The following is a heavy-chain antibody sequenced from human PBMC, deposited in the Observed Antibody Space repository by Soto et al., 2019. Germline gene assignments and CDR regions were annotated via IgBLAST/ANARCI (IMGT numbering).Heavy chain of an antibody. V-gene: IGHV1-18*01. D-gene: IGHD3-10*01. J-gene: IGHJ5*02. Sequence: QVQLVQSGGEVKKPGASVKVSCKASGYTFTNYGISWVRQAPGQGLEWMGWINVSNGNTKYAQKVQGRVTMTTDTSTSTAYMELRSLRSDDTAVYNCARGVGSGSYYNQDNCFDPWGQGTLVNVSS. CDR2: INVSNGNT. CDR1: GYTFTNYG. CDR3: ARGVGSGSYYNQDNCFDP.